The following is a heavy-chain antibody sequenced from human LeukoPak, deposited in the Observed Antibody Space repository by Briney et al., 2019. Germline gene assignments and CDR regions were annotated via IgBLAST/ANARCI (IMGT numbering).Heavy chain of an antibody. CDR1: GFTFSSYA. Sequence: PGGSLRVSCAASGFTFSSYAMSWVRQAPGKGLEWVSAISGSGGSTYYADSVKGRFTISRDNSKNTLYLQMNSLRAEDTAVYYCAKDTGRGYYYYYGMDVWGKGTTVTVSS. CDR3: AKDTGRGYYYYYGMDV. D-gene: IGHD3-10*01. V-gene: IGHV3-23*01. CDR2: ISGSGGST. J-gene: IGHJ6*04.